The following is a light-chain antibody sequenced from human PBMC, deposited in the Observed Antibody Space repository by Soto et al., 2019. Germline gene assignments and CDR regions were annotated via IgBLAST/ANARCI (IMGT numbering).Light chain of an antibody. Sequence: EIVMTQSPATLSVSPGERATLSCRASQTVSRNLAWYQQKPGQAPRLLIYGASTRATGVPARFSGSGSGTEFTLTISSLQSEDFAVYYCKQYHNWPPQYTFGQGTKLQIK. V-gene: IGKV3-15*01. CDR2: GAS. CDR1: QTVSRN. J-gene: IGKJ2*01. CDR3: KQYHNWPPQYT.